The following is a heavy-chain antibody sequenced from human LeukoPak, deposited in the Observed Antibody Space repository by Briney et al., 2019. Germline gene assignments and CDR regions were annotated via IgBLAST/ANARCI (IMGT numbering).Heavy chain of an antibody. Sequence: SETLSLTCTVSGGSISSSSYYWGWIRPPPGKGLEWIGSIYYSGSTYYNPSLKSRVTISVDTSKNQFSLKLSSVTAADTAVYYCARVVAAAGNDYWGQGTLVTVSS. CDR1: GGSISSSSYY. D-gene: IGHD6-13*01. CDR3: ARVVAAAGNDY. CDR2: IYYSGST. J-gene: IGHJ4*02. V-gene: IGHV4-39*07.